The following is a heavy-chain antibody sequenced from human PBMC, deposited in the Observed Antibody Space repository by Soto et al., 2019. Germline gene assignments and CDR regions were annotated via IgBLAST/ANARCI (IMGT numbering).Heavy chain of an antibody. Sequence: SSETLSLTCTVSGGSISSYYWSWIRQPAGKGLEWIGRIYTSGSTTYNPSLKSRVTMSVDTSKNQFSLKLSSVTAADTAVYYCAREDIVVVVAAKLYYYYGMDVWGQGTTVTVSS. D-gene: IGHD2-15*01. CDR3: AREDIVVVVAAKLYYYYGMDV. CDR2: IYTSGST. J-gene: IGHJ6*02. V-gene: IGHV4-4*07. CDR1: GGSISSYY.